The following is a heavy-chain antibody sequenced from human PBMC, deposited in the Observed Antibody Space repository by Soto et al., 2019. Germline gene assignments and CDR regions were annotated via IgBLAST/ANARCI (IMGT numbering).Heavy chain of an antibody. D-gene: IGHD1-26*01. V-gene: IGHV4-38-2*01. J-gene: IGHJ4*02. CDR2: IYHSGRT. CDR1: GYSISSGYY. CDR3: ATTSGSLTY. Sequence: LSLTCAVSGYSISSGYYWGWIRQPPGKGLEWIGSIYHSGRTYYNPSLKSRLTISLDTSKNQFSLKLTSVTAADTALYFCATTSGSLTYWGQGTMVTVSS.